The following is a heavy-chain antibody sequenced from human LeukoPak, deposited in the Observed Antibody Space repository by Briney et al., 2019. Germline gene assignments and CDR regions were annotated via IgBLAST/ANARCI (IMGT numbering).Heavy chain of an antibody. D-gene: IGHD6-13*01. CDR2: ISAYNGNT. J-gene: IGHJ4*02. V-gene: IGHV1-18*01. CDR1: GNTFSSYG. Sequence: ASVKVSCKASGNTFSSYGISWVRQAPGQGLEWMGWISAYNGNTNYAQKLQGRVTMTTDTSTSTAYMELSRLRSDDTAVYYCARAPRSPGYSSSWIIDYWGQGTLVTVSS. CDR3: ARAPRSPGYSSSWIIDY.